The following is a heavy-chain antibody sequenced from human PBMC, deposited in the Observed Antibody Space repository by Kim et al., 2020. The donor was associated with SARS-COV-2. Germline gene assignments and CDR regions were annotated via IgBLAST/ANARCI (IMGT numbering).Heavy chain of an antibody. CDR3: ARDRSGVMVDY. D-gene: IGHD3-16*01. CDR2: T. J-gene: IGHJ4*02. V-gene: IGHV4-31*02. Sequence: TYSNPSLKSRVTISVDTSKNQFSLKLSSVTAADTAVYYCARDRSGVMVDYWGQGTLVTVSS.